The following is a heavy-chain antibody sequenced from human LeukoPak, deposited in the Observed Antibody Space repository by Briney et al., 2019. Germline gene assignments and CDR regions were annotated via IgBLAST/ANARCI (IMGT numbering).Heavy chain of an antibody. J-gene: IGHJ4*02. CDR3: ASALTAGRSY. V-gene: IGHV4-39*01. CDR1: GGSISSSSYY. Sequence: SETLSLTCTVSGGSISSSSYYWGWIRQPPGKGLEWIGSIYYSGSTYYNPSLKSRVTISVDTPKNQFSLKLSSVTAADTAVYYCASALTAGRSYWGQGTLVTVSS. D-gene: IGHD7-27*01. CDR2: IYYSGST.